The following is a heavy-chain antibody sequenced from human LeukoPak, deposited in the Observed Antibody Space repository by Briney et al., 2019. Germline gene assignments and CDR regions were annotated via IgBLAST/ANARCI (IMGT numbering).Heavy chain of an antibody. J-gene: IGHJ5*02. CDR1: GFTFDDYA. V-gene: IGHV3-9*01. D-gene: IGHD5-12*01. CDR2: ISWNSGSI. Sequence: GGSLRLSCAASGFTFDDYAMHWVRQAPGKGLEWVSGISWNSGSIDYADSVKGRFTISRDNAKNSLYLQMNSLRAEDTALYYCAAMQWLRASRGWFDPWGQGTLVTVSS. CDR3: AAMQWLRASRGWFDP.